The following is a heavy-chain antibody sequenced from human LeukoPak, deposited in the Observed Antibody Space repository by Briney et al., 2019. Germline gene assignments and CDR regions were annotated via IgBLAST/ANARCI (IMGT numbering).Heavy chain of an antibody. J-gene: IGHJ4*02. V-gene: IGHV3-48*02. CDR2: ISSSTRAT. D-gene: IGHD2-2*01. Sequence: GGSLRLSCAVSGFTFSNYSMNWVRQAPGKGLEWVSYISSSTRATYYADSVKGRFTISRDNAKNSLYLQMNSLRDEDTAVYYCARDVEVPAAPEKIDYWGQGTLVTVSS. CDR1: GFTFSNYS. CDR3: ARDVEVPAAPEKIDY.